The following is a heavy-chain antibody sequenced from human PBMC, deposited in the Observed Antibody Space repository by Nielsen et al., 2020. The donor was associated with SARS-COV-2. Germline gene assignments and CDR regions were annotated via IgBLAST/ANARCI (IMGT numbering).Heavy chain of an antibody. J-gene: IGHJ4*02. CDR3: ARANGGSYYGALDY. Sequence: GESLKISCTASGFTFTAYWMHWVRQAPGRGLEWVAVISYDGSNKYYADSVKGRFTISRDNSKNTLYVQMNSLRAEDTAVYYCARANGGSYYGALDYWGQGTLVTVSS. V-gene: IGHV3-30*03. CDR1: GFTFTAYW. CDR2: ISYDGSNK. D-gene: IGHD1-26*01.